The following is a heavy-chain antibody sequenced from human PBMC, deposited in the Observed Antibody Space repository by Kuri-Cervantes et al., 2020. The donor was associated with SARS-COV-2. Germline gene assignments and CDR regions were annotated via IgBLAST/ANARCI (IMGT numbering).Heavy chain of an antibody. CDR2: MNPNSGNT. Sequence: ASVKVSCKASGYTFTSYDINWVRQATGQGLEWMGWMNPNSGNTGYAQKFQGRVTITRNTSISTAYMELSSLRSEDTAVYYCARDHCSGTTCYLDYWGQGTLVTVSS. J-gene: IGHJ4*02. CDR3: ARDHCSGTTCYLDY. V-gene: IGHV1-8*03. D-gene: IGHD2-2*01. CDR1: GYTFTSYD.